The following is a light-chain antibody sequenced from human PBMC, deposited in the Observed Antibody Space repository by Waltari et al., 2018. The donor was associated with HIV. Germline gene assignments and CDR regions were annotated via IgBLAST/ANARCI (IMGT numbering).Light chain of an antibody. CDR1: SSEVGGYNY. Sequence: QSALTQPPSASGSPGQSVPISCTGTSSEVGGYNYVSWYQQHPGKAPKPMIYEVTNRPPGCPDLLSDSKSGNTASLTVSGNEAGEESEYYCSSYAGSSNFRVVGGGTKLTVL. J-gene: IGLJ2*01. CDR3: SSYAGSSNFRV. V-gene: IGLV2-8*01. CDR2: EVT.